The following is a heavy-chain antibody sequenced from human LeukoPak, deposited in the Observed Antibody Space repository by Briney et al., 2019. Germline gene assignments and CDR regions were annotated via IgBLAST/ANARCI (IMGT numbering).Heavy chain of an antibody. CDR3: ARPRGTPAPYDAFDI. V-gene: IGHV5-51*01. CDR2: IYPGDSDT. CDR1: GYSFTNYW. J-gene: IGHJ3*02. D-gene: IGHD6-25*01. Sequence: GESLKISCKGSGYSFTNYWIGWVRQMPGKGLEWMGIIYPGDSDTRYSPSFQGQVTISADKSISTAYLQWSSLKASDTAMYYCARPRGTPAPYDAFDIWGQGTMVTVSS.